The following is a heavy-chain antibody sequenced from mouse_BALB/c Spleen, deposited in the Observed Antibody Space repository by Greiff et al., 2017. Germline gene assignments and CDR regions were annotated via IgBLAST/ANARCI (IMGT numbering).Heavy chain of an antibody. J-gene: IGHJ2*01. Sequence: EVQRVESGGGLVKPGGSLKLSCAASGFTFSSYAMSWVRQTPEKRLEWVASISSGGSTYYPDSVKGRFTISRDNARNILYLQMSSLRSEDTAMYYCARHDRSFDYWGQGTTLTVSS. CDR3: ARHDRSFDY. V-gene: IGHV5-6-5*01. CDR2: ISSGGST. D-gene: IGHD3-2*01. CDR1: GFTFSSYA.